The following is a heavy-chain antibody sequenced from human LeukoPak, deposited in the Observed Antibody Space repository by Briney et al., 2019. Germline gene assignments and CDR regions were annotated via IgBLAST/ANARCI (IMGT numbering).Heavy chain of an antibody. CDR2: ISSSSSYI. Sequence: KPSETLSLTCTVSGGSISSSSYYWGWIRQAPGKGLEWVSSISSSSSYIYYADSVKGRFTISRDNAKNSLYLQMNSLRAEDTAVYYCARAFVVPAAINPAEYFQHWGQGTLVTVSS. J-gene: IGHJ1*01. D-gene: IGHD2-2*02. CDR3: ARAFVVPAAINPAEYFQH. CDR1: GGSISSSS. V-gene: IGHV3-21*01.